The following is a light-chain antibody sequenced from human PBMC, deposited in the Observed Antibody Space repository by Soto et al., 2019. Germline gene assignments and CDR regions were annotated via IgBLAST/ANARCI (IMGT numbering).Light chain of an antibody. Sequence: VLKQSPCTLSVSPCDRFTLSCRASQYINTRLAWYQHRPGQAPRLLIYQTSIRAAGIPARFSASGSGTDFTLTISDVQPEDFALYYCHQRQSWPRTFGQGTKVDIK. CDR3: HQRQSWPRT. CDR2: QTS. J-gene: IGKJ1*01. V-gene: IGKV3-11*01. CDR1: QYINTR.